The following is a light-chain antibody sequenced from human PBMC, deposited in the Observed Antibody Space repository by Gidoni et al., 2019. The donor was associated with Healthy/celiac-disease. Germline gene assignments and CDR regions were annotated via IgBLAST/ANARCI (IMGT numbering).Light chain of an antibody. J-gene: IGKJ1*01. CDR3: QQYYSTLWT. V-gene: IGKV4-1*01. CDR1: QSVLYSSNNKNY. CDR2: WAS. Sequence: DIVMTQSPDSLAVSLGERATINCKSSQSVLYSSNNKNYLAWYQQKPGQPPKLLIYWASTLESGVPDRFSGSGSGTDFTLTISSLQAEDVAVYYCQQYYSTLWTFGQXTKVEIK.